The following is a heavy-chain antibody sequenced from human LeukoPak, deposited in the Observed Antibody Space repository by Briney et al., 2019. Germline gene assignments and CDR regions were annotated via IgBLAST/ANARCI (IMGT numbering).Heavy chain of an antibody. Sequence: SETLSLTCTVSGGSISSSSYYWGWIRQPPGNGLGWIGSIYYSGSTYYNPSLKSRVTISVDTSKNQFSLKLSSVTASDTAVYCSSVSCYGALWYWGQGTLVTVSS. V-gene: IGHV4-39*03. CDR2: IYYSGST. J-gene: IGHJ4*02. CDR1: GGSISSSSYY. CDR3: SVSCYGALWY. D-gene: IGHD2-2*01.